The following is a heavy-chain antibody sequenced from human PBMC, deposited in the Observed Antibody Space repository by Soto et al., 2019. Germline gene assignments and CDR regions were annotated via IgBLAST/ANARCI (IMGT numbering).Heavy chain of an antibody. CDR3: ERERLHGPYYYYGIDV. J-gene: IGHJ6*02. Sequence: QVQLVQSGAEGKKPGSSVKVSCKASGGTFSSYAISWVRQAPGQGLEWMGGIIPIFGKANYAQKFQGRVTITEDESTSTAYMELSSLRSEDTAVYDCERERLHGPYYYYGIDVWGQGTPVTVSS. CDR2: IIPIFGKA. V-gene: IGHV1-69*01. D-gene: IGHD5-12*01. CDR1: GGTFSSYA.